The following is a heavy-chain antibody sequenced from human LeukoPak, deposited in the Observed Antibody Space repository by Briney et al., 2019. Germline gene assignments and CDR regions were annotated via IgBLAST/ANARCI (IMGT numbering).Heavy chain of an antibody. J-gene: IGHJ6*03. CDR2: IYYSGST. D-gene: IGHD1-1*01. CDR1: GGSISSYY. Sequence: PSETLSLTCTVSGGSISSYYWSWIRQPPGKGLEWIGYIYYSGSTNYNPSLKSRVTISVDTSKNQFSLKLSSVTPADTAVYYCARGRVSSSTWYSTYYYYFYMDVWGKGTTVTVSS. CDR3: ARGRVSSSTWYSTYYYYFYMDV. V-gene: IGHV4-59*01.